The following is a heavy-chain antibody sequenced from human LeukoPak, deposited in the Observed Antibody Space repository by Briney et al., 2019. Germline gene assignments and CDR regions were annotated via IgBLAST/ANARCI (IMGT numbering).Heavy chain of an antibody. CDR1: GFTFSSYG. V-gene: IGHV3-30*18. Sequence: GGSLRLSCAASGFTFSSYGMHWVRQAPGKGLEWVAVISYDGSNKYYADSVKGRFTISRDNSKNTLYLQMNSLRAEDTAVYYCAKDLSGISIAVAGYYYGMDVWGQGTTVTVSS. CDR3: AKDLSGISIAVAGYYYGMDV. CDR2: ISYDGSNK. J-gene: IGHJ6*02. D-gene: IGHD6-19*01.